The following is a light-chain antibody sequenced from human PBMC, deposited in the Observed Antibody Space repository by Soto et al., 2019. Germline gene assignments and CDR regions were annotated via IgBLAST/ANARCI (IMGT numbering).Light chain of an antibody. J-gene: IGKJ1*01. CDR2: SVS. CDR1: QSVSSD. V-gene: IGKV3-15*01. Sequence: EIVMTQSPATLSVSPGERATLSCWASQSVSSDLAWYHQKPGQAPRLLIYSVSTRATGIPARFSGSGSGTEFTLTINSLQSEDFAVYYCQQYNNWPRTFGQGTKVDI. CDR3: QQYNNWPRT.